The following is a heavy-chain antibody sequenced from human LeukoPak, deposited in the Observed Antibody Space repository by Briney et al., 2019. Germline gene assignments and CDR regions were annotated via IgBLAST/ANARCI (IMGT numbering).Heavy chain of an antibody. CDR2: ISGSGGST. CDR1: GFTFSSYA. D-gene: IGHD1-7*01. J-gene: IGHJ5*02. CDR3: AKESDWNYGRHYNWFDP. Sequence: GGSLRLSCAASGFTFSSYAMSWVRQAPGKGLEWVSAISGSGGSTYYADSVKGRFTISRDNSKNTLYLQMNSLRAEDTAVYYCAKESDWNYGRHYNWFDPWGQGTLVTVSS. V-gene: IGHV3-23*01.